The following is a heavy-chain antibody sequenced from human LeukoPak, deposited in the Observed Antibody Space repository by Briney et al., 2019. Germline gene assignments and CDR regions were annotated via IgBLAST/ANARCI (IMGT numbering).Heavy chain of an antibody. V-gene: IGHV3-20*04. CDR2: IYWNGGSI. CDR1: GFTFYDYV. CDR3: VRDWLMSGGGTCHFDY. Sequence: GGSLRLSCVASGFTFYDYVMHWVRHAPGKGLEWVSTIYWNGGSIGYADSVKGRFTISRDNAKNSLYLQMNSLRAEDTAVYYCVRDWLMSGGGTCHFDYWGQGSLVTVSS. D-gene: IGHD2-15*01. J-gene: IGHJ4*02.